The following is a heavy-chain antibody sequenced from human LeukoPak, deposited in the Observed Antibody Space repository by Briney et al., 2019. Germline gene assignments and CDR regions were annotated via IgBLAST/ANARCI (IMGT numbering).Heavy chain of an antibody. D-gene: IGHD6-13*01. CDR1: GFTFSSYG. Sequence: GGSLRLSCAASGFTFSSYGIHWVRQAPGKGLEWVAVISYDGSNKYYADSVKGRFTISRDNAKNTLYLQMNSLRAEDTAVYYCAKAPIAAAGIYYFDYWGQGTLVTVSS. CDR2: ISYDGSNK. CDR3: AKAPIAAAGIYYFDY. J-gene: IGHJ4*02. V-gene: IGHV3-30*18.